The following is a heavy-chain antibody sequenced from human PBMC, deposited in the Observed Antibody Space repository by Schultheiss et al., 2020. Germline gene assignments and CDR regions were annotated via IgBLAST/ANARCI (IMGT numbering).Heavy chain of an antibody. CDR3: ARDITIFGVVIVSWYFDL. V-gene: IGHV3-30-3*01. J-gene: IGHJ2*01. CDR1: GFTFSDYY. Sequence: GGSLRLSCAASGFTFSDYYMSWIRQAPGKGLEWVAVISYDGSNKYYADSVKGRFTISRDNSKNTLYLQMNSLRAEDTAVYYCARDITIFGVVIVSWYFDLWGRGTLVTVSS. D-gene: IGHD3-3*01. CDR2: ISYDGSNK.